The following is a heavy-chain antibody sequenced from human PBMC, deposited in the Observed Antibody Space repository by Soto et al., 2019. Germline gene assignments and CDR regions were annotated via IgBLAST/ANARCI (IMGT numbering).Heavy chain of an antibody. CDR2: INAGNGNT. V-gene: IGHV1-3*01. J-gene: IGHJ6*02. CDR1: GYTFTSYA. CDR3: ARESITIFGVVITRYYYYGMDV. Sequence: ASVKVSCKASGYTFTSYAMHWVCQAPGQRLEWMGWINAGNGNTKSSERFQGRVTISRVTSASTAYLELSSLRSEDTAVYYCARESITIFGVVITRYYYYGMDVWGQGTTVTVSS. D-gene: IGHD3-3*01.